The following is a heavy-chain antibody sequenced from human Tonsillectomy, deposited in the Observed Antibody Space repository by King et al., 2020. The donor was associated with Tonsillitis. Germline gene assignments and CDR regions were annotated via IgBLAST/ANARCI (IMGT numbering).Heavy chain of an antibody. D-gene: IGHD1-26*01. CDR3: ATFRGGYIDKCYYYRDV. J-gene: IGHJ6*03. V-gene: IGHV1-2*02. CDR2: INPYSGGT. Sequence: QLVQSGAEVKKPGASVKVSCKASGYTFTGYYIHWVRQAPGQGLEWMGWINPYSGGTNYAQNFQGRVTMTRDTSISTACMELTRLRSDDTAVYYCATFRGGYIDKCYYYRDVWGKGTTVTVCS. CDR1: GYTFTGYY.